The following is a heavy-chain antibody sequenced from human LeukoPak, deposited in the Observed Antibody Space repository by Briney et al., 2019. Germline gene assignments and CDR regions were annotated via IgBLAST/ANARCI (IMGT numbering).Heavy chain of an antibody. CDR3: ARDRRTPDYYYYYGMDV. CDR2: IYYSVST. CDR1: GGSISSYS. Sequence: PSETLSLTCTVSGGSISSYSWTWIRQPPGKGLEWIGYIYYSVSTNYNPSLKGRVTISVDTSKNQFSLKLSSVTAADTAVYNCARDRRTPDYYYYYGMDVWGQGTTVTVSS. J-gene: IGHJ6*02. V-gene: IGHV4-59*01. D-gene: IGHD2-15*01.